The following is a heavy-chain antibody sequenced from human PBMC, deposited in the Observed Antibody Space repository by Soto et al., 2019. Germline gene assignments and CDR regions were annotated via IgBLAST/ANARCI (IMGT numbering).Heavy chain of an antibody. V-gene: IGHV4-39*02. D-gene: IGHD7-27*01. CDR3: ARGPSGDKVDY. CDR1: GDSISRSSFY. J-gene: IGHJ4*02. CDR2: VYFTGST. Sequence: SETLSLTCTVSGDSISRSSFYWGWIRQSPGKGLECIGIVYFTGSTNYNPSLKSRVTMSVDRSRNQFSLQLTSLTAANTAVYYCARGPSGDKVDYWGQGTLVT.